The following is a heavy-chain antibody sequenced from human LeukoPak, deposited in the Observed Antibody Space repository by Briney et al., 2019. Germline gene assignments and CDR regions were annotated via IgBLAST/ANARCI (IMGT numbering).Heavy chain of an antibody. V-gene: IGHV4-4*07. CDR3: ARSFLDYMDV. J-gene: IGHJ6*03. CDR1: GESINPYY. CDR2: IYKSGST. D-gene: IGHD2/OR15-2a*01. Sequence: SETRSLTCTVSGESINPYYWNWIRQPAGKGREWIGHIYKSGSTNYNPSLKSRVTMSLDTSRNQFSLKLRSVTAADTAVYFCARSFLDYMDVWGKGTTVTVSS.